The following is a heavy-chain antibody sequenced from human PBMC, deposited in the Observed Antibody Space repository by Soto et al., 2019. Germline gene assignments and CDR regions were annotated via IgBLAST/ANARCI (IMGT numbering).Heavy chain of an antibody. Sequence: ASVKVSCKASGYTFSGYHMHWVRQAPGQGLEWMGWINVYNGETNIAQKFQGRVAMTRDTSITTAYVELSRLRFDDTAAYFCAREGATRRPSRPAIGWLESWGQGTLVTVSS. J-gene: IGHJ5*01. V-gene: IGHV1-2*02. D-gene: IGHD2-2*02. CDR1: GYTFSGYH. CDR3: AREGATRRPSRPAIGWLES. CDR2: INVYNGET.